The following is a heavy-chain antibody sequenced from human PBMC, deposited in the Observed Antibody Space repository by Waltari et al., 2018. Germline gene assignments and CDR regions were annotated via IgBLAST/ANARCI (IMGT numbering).Heavy chain of an antibody. CDR3: ARVFNDNDAADY. D-gene: IGHD1-1*01. Sequence: DVQLVESGGGLVQPGGSLRLSCAASGFTFGHFWMSWVRQAPGKGLEWVANIRHDGGAQDYVDFAKGRFTISRDNAKNSLFLQMNSLRAEDTAVYFCARVFNDNDAADYWGQGTLVIVSS. J-gene: IGHJ4*02. CDR2: IRHDGGAQ. CDR1: GFTFGHFW. V-gene: IGHV3-7*01.